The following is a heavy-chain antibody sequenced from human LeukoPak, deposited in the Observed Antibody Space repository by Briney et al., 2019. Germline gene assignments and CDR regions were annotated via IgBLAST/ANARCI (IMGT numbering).Heavy chain of an antibody. CDR2: ISYDGSNK. J-gene: IGHJ5*02. D-gene: IGHD6-19*01. CDR1: GFTFSSYG. CDR3: AKDRVAVAPLTWFDP. V-gene: IGHV3-30*18. Sequence: GGSLRLSCAASGFTFSSYGMHWVRQAPGKGREWVAVISYDGSNKYYADSVKGRFTISRDNSKNTLYLQMNSLRAEDTAVYYCAKDRVAVAPLTWFDPWGQGTLVTVSS.